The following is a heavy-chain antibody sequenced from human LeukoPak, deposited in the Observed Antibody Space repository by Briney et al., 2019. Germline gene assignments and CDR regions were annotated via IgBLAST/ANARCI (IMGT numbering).Heavy chain of an antibody. Sequence: GESLKISCKGSGYIFTSYWIGWVRQMPGKGLEWMGIIYPGDSDTRYSLSFQGQVTISADQSISTAYLQWSSLKASDTAMYYCARLQSSSWWDAFDIWGKGTMVTVSS. V-gene: IGHV5-51*01. J-gene: IGHJ3*02. CDR3: ARLQSSSWWDAFDI. D-gene: IGHD6-13*01. CDR1: GYIFTSYW. CDR2: IYPGDSDT.